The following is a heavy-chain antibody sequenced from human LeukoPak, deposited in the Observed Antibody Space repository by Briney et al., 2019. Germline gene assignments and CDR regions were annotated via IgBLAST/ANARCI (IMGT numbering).Heavy chain of an antibody. CDR2: IIPIFGTA. D-gene: IGHD5-12*01. Sequence: SVKVSCKASGGTFSSYAISWVRQAPGQGLEWMGGIIPIFGTANYAQKFQGRVTITTDESTSTAYMELSSLRSEDTAVYYCAGTQSGYDLFDYWGQGTLVTVSS. CDR3: AGTQSGYDLFDY. J-gene: IGHJ4*02. CDR1: GGTFSSYA. V-gene: IGHV1-69*05.